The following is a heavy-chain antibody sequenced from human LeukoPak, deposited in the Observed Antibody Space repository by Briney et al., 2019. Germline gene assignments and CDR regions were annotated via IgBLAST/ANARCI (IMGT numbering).Heavy chain of an antibody. CDR1: GFSFSNFA. Sequence: GGSLRLSCAASGFSFSNFAMTWVRQAPGKGLEWVSGISYSGGSTYYADSVKGRFTISRDNSKNTLYLQMNSLRAEDTAVYYCAKEYGSGSYYRDFDYWGQGTLVTVSS. CDR2: ISYSGGST. D-gene: IGHD3-10*01. CDR3: AKEYGSGSYYRDFDY. V-gene: IGHV3-23*01. J-gene: IGHJ4*02.